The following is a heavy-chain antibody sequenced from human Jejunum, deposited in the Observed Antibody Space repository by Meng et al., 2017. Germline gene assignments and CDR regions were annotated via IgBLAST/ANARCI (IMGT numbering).Heavy chain of an antibody. D-gene: IGHD3-16*01. CDR1: GFSFDDYG. V-gene: IGHV3-9*01. CDR2: ISWNSGSL. Sequence: GGSLRLSCAASGFSFDDYGMHWVRQAPGKGLEWVSYISWNSGSLAYADSVQGRVTISRDNAKYSLFLQMYSLRAEDTALYYCVKSSYTFGGVLTTDVFDIWGQGTMVTVSS. CDR3: VKSSYTFGGVLTTDVFDI. J-gene: IGHJ3*02.